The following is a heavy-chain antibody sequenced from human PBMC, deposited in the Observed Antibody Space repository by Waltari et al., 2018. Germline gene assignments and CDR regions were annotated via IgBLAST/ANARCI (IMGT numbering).Heavy chain of an antibody. Sequence: QVQLVQSGAAVKKPGASVKVSCKASGYTFTGYYMHWVRQAHGQGLEWMGWSNPNSGGTNYAQKLQGRVTMTRNTSISTAYMELSRLRSDDTAVYYCAGMPGGFVYEGLPFDYWGQGTLVTVSS. CDR2: SNPNSGGT. V-gene: IGHV1-2*02. CDR1: GYTFTGYY. D-gene: IGHD3-3*01. J-gene: IGHJ4*02. CDR3: AGMPGGFVYEGLPFDY.